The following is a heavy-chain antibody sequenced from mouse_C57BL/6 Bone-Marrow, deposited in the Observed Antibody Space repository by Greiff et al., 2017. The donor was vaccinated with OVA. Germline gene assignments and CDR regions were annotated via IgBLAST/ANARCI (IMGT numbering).Heavy chain of an antibody. CDR2: ISNGGGST. CDR1: GFTFSDYY. D-gene: IGHD1-1*01. CDR3: ARPPYYYGSSAWFAY. J-gene: IGHJ3*01. V-gene: IGHV5-12*01. Sequence: EVQLVESGGGLVQPGGSLKLSCAASGFTFSDYYMYWVRQTPEKRLEWVAYISNGGGSTYYPDTVKGRFHISRDNAKNTLYLQMSRLNSEVTAMYYCARPPYYYGSSAWFAYWGQGTLVTVSA.